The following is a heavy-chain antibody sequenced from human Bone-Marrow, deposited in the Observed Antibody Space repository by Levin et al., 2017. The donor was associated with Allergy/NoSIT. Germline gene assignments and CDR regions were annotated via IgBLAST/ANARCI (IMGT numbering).Heavy chain of an antibody. Sequence: SETLSLTCTVSGASIGSANYYWSWIRQSPTKGLEWIGNVYYDGANFYNPSLRSRLTISMDTSKNELSLKMTSVTAADTAIYLCAREEAFGESWFDPWGQGVRVTVSS. CDR1: GASIGSANYY. CDR3: AREEAFGESWFDP. D-gene: IGHD3-10*01. V-gene: IGHV4-30-4*01. CDR2: VYYDGAN. J-gene: IGHJ5*02.